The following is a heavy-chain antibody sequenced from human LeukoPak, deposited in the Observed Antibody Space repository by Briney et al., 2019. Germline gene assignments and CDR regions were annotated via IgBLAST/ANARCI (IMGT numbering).Heavy chain of an antibody. D-gene: IGHD3-22*01. J-gene: IGHJ3*02. CDR2: INWNGGST. CDR3: ARAPRITMIVVVTGHAFDI. V-gene: IGHV3-20*04. CDR1: GFTFDDYG. Sequence: GGSLRLSCAASGFTFDDYGMSWVRQAPGKGLEWVSGINWNGGSTGYTDSVKGRFTISRDNAKNSLYLQMNSLRAKDTALYYCARAPRITMIVVVTGHAFDIWGQGTMVTVSS.